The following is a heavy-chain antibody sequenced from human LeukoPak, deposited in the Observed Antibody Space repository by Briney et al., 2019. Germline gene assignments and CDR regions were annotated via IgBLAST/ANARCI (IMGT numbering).Heavy chain of an antibody. CDR3: ASILTGYCFDY. CDR1: GGTFSSYA. CDR2: IIPIFGTA. D-gene: IGHD3-9*01. Sequence: SVKVSCKASGGTFSSYAISWVRQAPGQGLEWMGGIIPIFGTANYAQKFQGRVTITADESTSTAYMELSSLRSGDTAVYYCASILTGYCFDYWGQGTLVTVSS. J-gene: IGHJ4*02. V-gene: IGHV1-69*01.